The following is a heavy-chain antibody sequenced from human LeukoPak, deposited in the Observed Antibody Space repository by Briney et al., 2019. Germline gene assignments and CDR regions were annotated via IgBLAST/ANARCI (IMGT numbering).Heavy chain of an antibody. CDR2: IWYDGSNK. CDR1: GFTFSSYG. CDR3: ARDRSSITSYYYYGMDV. D-gene: IGHD1-20*01. V-gene: IGHV3-33*01. J-gene: IGHJ6*02. Sequence: GRSLRLSCAASGFTFSSYGMHWVCQAPGKGLEWVAVIWYDGSNKYYADSVKGRFTISRDNSKNTLYLQMNSLRAEDTAVYYCARDRSSITSYYYYGMDVWGQGTTVTVSS.